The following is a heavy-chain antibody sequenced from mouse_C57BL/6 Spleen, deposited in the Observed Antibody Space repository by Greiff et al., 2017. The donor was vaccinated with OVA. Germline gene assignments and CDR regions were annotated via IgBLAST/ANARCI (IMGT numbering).Heavy chain of an antibody. J-gene: IGHJ2*01. CDR3: ERSVTGATYYFDG. CDR2: IYPGDGDT. D-gene: IGHD2-1*01. V-gene: IGHV1-82*01. CDR1: GYAFSSPW. Sequence: LQQSGPELVKPGASVKIFCKASGYAFSSPWMNWVKQRPGQGLEWIGRIYPGDGDTNYHGTFKGKATPTADKSSSTAYMQLSRLTSEDSAVDLCERSVTGATYYFDGWGKGTTLTVSS.